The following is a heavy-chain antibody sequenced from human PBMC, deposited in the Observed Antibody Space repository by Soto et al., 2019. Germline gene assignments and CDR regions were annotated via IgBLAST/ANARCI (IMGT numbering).Heavy chain of an antibody. CDR2: IYYSGST. J-gene: IGHJ5*02. V-gene: IGHV4-30-4*01. CDR3: ARERPDGARLDP. CDR1: SGSISSGDYY. Sequence: QVQLQESGPGLVKPSQTLSLTCTVSSGSISSGDYYWSWIRQPPGKGLEWIGYIYYSGSTHYNPSLKGRVTISVDTSKNQFSLKLSSVTAADTAVYYCARERPDGARLDPWGQGTLVTVSS. D-gene: IGHD6-6*01.